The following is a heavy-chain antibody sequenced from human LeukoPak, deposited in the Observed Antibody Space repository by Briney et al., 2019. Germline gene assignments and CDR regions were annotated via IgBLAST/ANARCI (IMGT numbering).Heavy chain of an antibody. CDR1: GFTFDDYA. CDR2: ISWNSGSI. CDR3: ATGLYSGSSGNYFDY. D-gene: IGHD6-6*01. J-gene: IGHJ4*02. V-gene: IGHV3-9*03. Sequence: GGSLRLSCAASGFTFDDYAMHWVRQAPGKGLEWVSGISWNSGSIGYADSVKGRFTISRDNAKNSLYLQMNSLRAEDMALYYCATGLYSGSSGNYFDYWGQGTLVTVSS.